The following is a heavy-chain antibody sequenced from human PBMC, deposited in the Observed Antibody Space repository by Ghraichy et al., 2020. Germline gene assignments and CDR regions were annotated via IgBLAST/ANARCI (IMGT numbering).Heavy chain of an antibody. D-gene: IGHD3-22*01. CDR1: GFTFSSYG. CDR2: ISYDGSNK. Sequence: GGSLRLSCAASGFTFSSYGMHWVRQAPGKGLEWVAVISYDGSNKYYADSVKGRFTISRDNSKNTLYLQMNSLRAEDTAVYYCAKDFYISSSGFYFDYWGQGTLVTVSS. V-gene: IGHV3-30*18. J-gene: IGHJ4*02. CDR3: AKDFYISSSGFYFDY.